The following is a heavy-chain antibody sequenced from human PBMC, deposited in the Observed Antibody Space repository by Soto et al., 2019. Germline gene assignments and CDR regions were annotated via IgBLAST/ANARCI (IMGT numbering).Heavy chain of an antibody. Sequence: HGESLKISCKGSGYSFTTYWIGWVRQMPGKGLEGMVIIYPGDSDTRYSPSFQGQVTISADKSINTTYLQWSSLKASDTAIYYCARQAAAGKYYYYGMDVWGQGTTVTVSS. J-gene: IGHJ6*02. D-gene: IGHD6-13*01. V-gene: IGHV5-51*01. CDR2: IYPGDSDT. CDR1: GYSFTTYW. CDR3: ARQAAAGKYYYYGMDV.